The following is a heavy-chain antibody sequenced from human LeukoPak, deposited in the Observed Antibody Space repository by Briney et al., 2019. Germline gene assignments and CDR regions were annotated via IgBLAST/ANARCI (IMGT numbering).Heavy chain of an antibody. D-gene: IGHD3-10*01. Sequence: GGSLRLSCAASGFTISSYSMNWVRQAPGKGLEWVSSISSSSSYIYYAGSVKGRFTISRDNAKNSLYLQMNSLRAEDTAVYYCAREQAGYYYYYMDVWGKGTTVTVSS. CDR1: GFTISSYS. CDR2: ISSSSSYI. CDR3: AREQAGYYYYYMDV. J-gene: IGHJ6*03. V-gene: IGHV3-21*01.